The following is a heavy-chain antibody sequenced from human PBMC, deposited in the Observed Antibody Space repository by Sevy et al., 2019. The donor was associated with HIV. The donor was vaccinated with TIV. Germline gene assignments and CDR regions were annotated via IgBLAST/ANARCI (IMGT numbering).Heavy chain of an antibody. CDR2: IYYSGGT. Sequence: SETLSLTCTVSGGSISSYYWSWIRQPPGKGLEWIGYIYYSGGTNYNPSLKSRVTISVDTSKNQFSLKVSSVTAADTAVYYCAGGSGVVVAANGWFDHWGQGTLVTVSS. V-gene: IGHV4-59*01. D-gene: IGHD2-15*01. CDR1: GGSISSYY. CDR3: AGGSGVVVAANGWFDH. J-gene: IGHJ5*02.